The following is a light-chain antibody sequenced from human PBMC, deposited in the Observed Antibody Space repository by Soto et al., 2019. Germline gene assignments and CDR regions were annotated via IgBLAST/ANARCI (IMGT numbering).Light chain of an antibody. J-gene: IGKJ2*01. CDR2: AAS. Sequence: DIQLTQSPSFLSASVGARVTITCRASQGINNYLAWYQQKPGKAPKLLIYAASTLQSGVTSRFSGSGSGTEFSLTISSLQPEDYATYDGHQLINYPQSFGQGTKLVIK. CDR3: HQLINYPQS. CDR1: QGINNY. V-gene: IGKV1-9*01.